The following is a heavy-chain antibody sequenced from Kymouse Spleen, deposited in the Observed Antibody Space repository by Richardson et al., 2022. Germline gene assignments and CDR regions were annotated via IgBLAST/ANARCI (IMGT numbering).Heavy chain of an antibody. Sequence: QVQLVESGGGVVQPGRSLRLSCAASGFTFSSYGMHWVRQAPGKGLEWVAVIWYDGSNKYYADSVKGRFTISRDNSKNTLYLQMNSLRAEDTAVYYCAREEQLSYNWFDPWGQGTLVTVSS. V-gene: IGHV3-33*01. J-gene: IGHJ5*02. D-gene: IGHD6-6*01. CDR1: GFTFSSYG. CDR2: IWYDGSNK. CDR3: AREEQLSYNWFDP.